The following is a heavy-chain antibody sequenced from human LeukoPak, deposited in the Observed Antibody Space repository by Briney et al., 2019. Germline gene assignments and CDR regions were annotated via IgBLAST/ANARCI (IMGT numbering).Heavy chain of an antibody. D-gene: IGHD3-9*01. CDR3: ARGAILRYFDRRVYYYYYMDV. Sequence: SETLSLTCAVYGGSFSGYYWSWIRQPPGKGLEWTGEINHSGSTNYNPSLKSRVTISVDTSKNQFSLKLSSVTAADTAVYYCARGAILRYFDRRVYYYYYMDVWGKGTTVTVSS. J-gene: IGHJ6*03. V-gene: IGHV4-34*01. CDR2: INHSGST. CDR1: GGSFSGYY.